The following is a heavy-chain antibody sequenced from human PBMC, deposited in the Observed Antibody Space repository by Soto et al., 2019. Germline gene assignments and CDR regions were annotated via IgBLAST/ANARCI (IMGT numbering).Heavy chain of an antibody. Sequence: AASVKVSYKASGYTFNKYGFNWVRQAPGQGLEWMGRISAFNDYTNLAQKFQGRITLTTDASTNTAYMELQILRSDDTAMYYCARGRGVVIPAGTPDAFDVWGQGTMVTVSS. D-gene: IGHD6-13*01. V-gene: IGHV1-18*01. J-gene: IGHJ3*01. CDR3: ARGRGVVIPAGTPDAFDV. CDR2: ISAFNDYT. CDR1: GYTFNKYG.